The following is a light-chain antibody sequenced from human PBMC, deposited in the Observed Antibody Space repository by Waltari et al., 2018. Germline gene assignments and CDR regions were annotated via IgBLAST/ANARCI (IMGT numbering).Light chain of an antibody. CDR2: GAS. CDR3: QQYNNWPPLT. CDR1: QSVSSN. V-gene: IGKV3-15*01. J-gene: IGKJ4*01. Sequence: DIVMTQTPDSLAVSLGERATLSCRASQSVSSNLAWYPQKPGQAPRLLIYGASTRATGIPARFSGSGSGTEFTLTISSLQSEDFAVYYCQQYNNWPPLTFGGGTKVEIK.